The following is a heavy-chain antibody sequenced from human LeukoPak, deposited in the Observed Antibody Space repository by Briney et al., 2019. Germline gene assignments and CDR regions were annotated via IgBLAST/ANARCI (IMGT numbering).Heavy chain of an antibody. Sequence: GASVNVSCKASRYTFTSYAIHWVRQAPGHRREWMGWINAGNGNTKYSQKFQGRVTITRDTSASTAYMELSSLRSEDTAVYYCEKAFGSRKAFDIWGQGTMVTVSS. D-gene: IGHD3-10*01. J-gene: IGHJ3*02. CDR3: EKAFGSRKAFDI. CDR1: RYTFTSYA. CDR2: INAGNGNT. V-gene: IGHV1-3*01.